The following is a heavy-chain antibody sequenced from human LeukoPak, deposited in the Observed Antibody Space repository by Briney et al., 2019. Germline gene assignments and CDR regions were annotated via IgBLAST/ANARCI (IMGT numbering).Heavy chain of an antibody. CDR2: IYYSGST. CDR3: ARGSAGYYYYYMDV. Sequence: PSETLSLTCTVSRGSISSSSYYWGWIRQPPGKGLEWIGSIYYSGSTYYNPSLKSRVPISVNTSKNQFSLKLSSVTAADTAVYYCARGSAGYYYYYMDVWGKGTTVTVSS. V-gene: IGHV4-39*01. J-gene: IGHJ6*03. CDR1: RGSISSSSYY.